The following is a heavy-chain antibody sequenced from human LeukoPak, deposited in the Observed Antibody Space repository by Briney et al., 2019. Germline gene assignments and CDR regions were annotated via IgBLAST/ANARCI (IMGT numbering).Heavy chain of an antibody. CDR3: ARVPSVIDAFDI. J-gene: IGHJ3*02. V-gene: IGHV4-31*03. D-gene: IGHD2-21*01. CDR1: GGSISSGGYY. Sequence: SQTLSLTCTVSGGSISSGGYYWSWIRQHPGKGLEWITYIYYTGSTYYNPSLKSRLTISVDRSKNQFSLRLSSMTAADTAVYYCARVPSVIDAFDIWGQGTMVTVSS. CDR2: IYYTGST.